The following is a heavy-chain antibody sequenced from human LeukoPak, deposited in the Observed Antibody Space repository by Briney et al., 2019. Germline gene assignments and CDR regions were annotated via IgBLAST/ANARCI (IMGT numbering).Heavy chain of an antibody. D-gene: IGHD2-8*01. CDR3: ARCLSRSNNGFDI. CDR2: IYYSGST. J-gene: IGHJ3*02. Sequence: SETPSLTCSVSGASISGYYWSWIRQPPGKGLEYFGHIYYSGSTTYNPSPKSRVTISVDTSKNQFSLKLSSVTAADTAVYYCARCLSRSNNGFDIWGQGTMVTVSS. CDR1: GASISGYY. V-gene: IGHV4-59*01.